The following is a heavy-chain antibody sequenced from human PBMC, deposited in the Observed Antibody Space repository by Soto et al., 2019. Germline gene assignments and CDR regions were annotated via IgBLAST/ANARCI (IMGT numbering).Heavy chain of an antibody. V-gene: IGHV3-33*01. J-gene: IGHJ6*02. CDR2: IWYDGSNK. CDR1: GFTFSSYG. CDR3: ARDLRWGIAPHMDV. D-gene: IGHD6-13*01. Sequence: GGSLRLSWAASGFTFSSYGMHWVRQAPGKGLEWVAVIWYDGSNKYYADSVKGRFTISRDNSKNTLYLQMNSLRAEDTAVYYCARDLRWGIAPHMDVWGQGTTVTVSS.